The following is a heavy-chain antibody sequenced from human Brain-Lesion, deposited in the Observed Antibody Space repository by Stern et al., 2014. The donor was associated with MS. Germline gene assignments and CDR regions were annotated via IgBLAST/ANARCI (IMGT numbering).Heavy chain of an antibody. Sequence: QLQLQESGPGLVKPSETLSLTCTVAGGSVSSTSYAWAWIRQPPGKGLEWIGTIYYSGNPYPIPPLKSRLPISLDTPKNRFSLELRSVTAADTAVYYCAGEEDIRYCSGGSCTGNWFDPWGQGTLVTVSS. J-gene: IGHJ5*02. CDR3: AGEEDIRYCSGGSCTGNWFDP. V-gene: IGHV4-39*01. D-gene: IGHD2-15*01. CDR2: IYYSGNP. CDR1: GGSVSSTSYA.